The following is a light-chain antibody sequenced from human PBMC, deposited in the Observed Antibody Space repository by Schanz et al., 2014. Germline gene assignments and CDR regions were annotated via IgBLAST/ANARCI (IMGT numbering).Light chain of an antibody. CDR1: SSDVGNYRL. Sequence: QSALAQPASVSGSPGQSITISCTGTSSDVGNYRLVSWYQQHPGKAPKLIISEDTERPSGVSNRFSGSKSGNTASLTISGLQAEDEADYYCCSYAGSVVFGGGTKLTVL. V-gene: IGLV2-23*01. J-gene: IGLJ2*01. CDR3: CSYAGSVV. CDR2: EDT.